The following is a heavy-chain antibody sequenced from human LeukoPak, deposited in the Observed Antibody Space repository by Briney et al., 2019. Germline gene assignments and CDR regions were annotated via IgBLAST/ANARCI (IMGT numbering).Heavy chain of an antibody. CDR2: INPSGGST. Sequence: GASVKVSCKASGYTFTSYYMHWVRQAPGQGLEWMGIINPSGGSTSYAQKFQGRVTMTRDTSTSTVYMELSSLRSEDTAVYYCARMFADYDSSGYYFFYWGQGTLVTVSS. D-gene: IGHD3-22*01. V-gene: IGHV1-46*01. CDR1: GYTFTSYY. J-gene: IGHJ4*02. CDR3: ARMFADYDSSGYYFFY.